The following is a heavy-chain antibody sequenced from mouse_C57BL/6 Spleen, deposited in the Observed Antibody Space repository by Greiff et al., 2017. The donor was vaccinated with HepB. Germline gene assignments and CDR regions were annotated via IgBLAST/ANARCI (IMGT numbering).Heavy chain of an antibody. CDR2: IDPANGNT. CDR1: GFNIKNTY. CDR3: AREVTVVGYFDV. Sequence: VQLQQSVAELVRPGASVKLSCTASGFNIKNTYMPWVKQRPEQGLEWIGRIDPANGNTTSAPKFQGKATITADTSSNTAYLQLSSLTSEDTAIYYCAREVTVVGYFDVWGTGTTVTVSS. D-gene: IGHD1-1*01. J-gene: IGHJ1*03. V-gene: IGHV14-3*01.